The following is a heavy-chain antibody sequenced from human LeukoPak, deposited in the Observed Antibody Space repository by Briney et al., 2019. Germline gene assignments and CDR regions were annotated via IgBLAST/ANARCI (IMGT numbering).Heavy chain of an antibody. V-gene: IGHV1-2*04. Sequence: ASVKVSCKASGYTFTKYGITWMRQAPGQGLEWMGWIDPHSGGTNYAQKFQGWVIMTRDTSSSTVYMELTRLKSDDTAVYYCATSTYHYESSGPGYYYYYGMDVWGQGTTVTVSS. CDR3: ATSTYHYESSGPGYYYYYGMDV. CDR1: GYTFTKYG. D-gene: IGHD3-22*01. J-gene: IGHJ6*02. CDR2: IDPHSGGT.